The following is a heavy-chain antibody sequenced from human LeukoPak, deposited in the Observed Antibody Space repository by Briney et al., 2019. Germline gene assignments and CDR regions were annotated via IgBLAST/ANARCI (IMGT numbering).Heavy chain of an antibody. CDR3: ARAGGGWNDH. CDR2: IKPDGSEK. D-gene: IGHD6-19*01. J-gene: IGHJ4*02. V-gene: IGHV3-7*05. CDR1: GFTFSNYW. Sequence: PGGSLRLSCVASGFTFSNYWMSWVRQAPGKGLEWVANIKPDGSEKYYVDSVKGRFTVSRDSAKNSQYLQMSSLRADDTAVYFCARAGGGWNDHWGQGTLVTVSS.